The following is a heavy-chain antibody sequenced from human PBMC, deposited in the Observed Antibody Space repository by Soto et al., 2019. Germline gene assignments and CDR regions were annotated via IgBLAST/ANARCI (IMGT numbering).Heavy chain of an antibody. Sequence: GGSLRLSCAASGFTFSGYGMIWVRQAPGKGLDWVSGISGSGRDTYYADSVKGRFSISRDNSKNTLFPQMSSLRPEDTALYYCVKDTVRYSSGINWLDPWGQGTLVTVSS. D-gene: IGHD6-19*01. J-gene: IGHJ5*02. CDR1: GFTFSGYG. V-gene: IGHV3-23*01. CDR3: VKDTVRYSSGINWLDP. CDR2: ISGSGRDT.